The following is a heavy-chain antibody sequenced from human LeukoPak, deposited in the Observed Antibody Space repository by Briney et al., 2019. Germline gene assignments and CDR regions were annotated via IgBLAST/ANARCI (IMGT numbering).Heavy chain of an antibody. D-gene: IGHD2-2*01. CDR2: INAGKGNT. J-gene: IGHJ5*02. CDR1: EYTFSSYS. Sequence: ASVKVSCKAFEYTFSSYSIHWVRQAPGQRLEWMGWINAGKGNTKYSQKLQGRVTMTEDTSTDTAYMELSSLRSEDTAVYCCATGVPAAIGPYNWFDPWGQGTLVTVSS. CDR3: ATGVPAAIGPYNWFDP. V-gene: IGHV1-3*01.